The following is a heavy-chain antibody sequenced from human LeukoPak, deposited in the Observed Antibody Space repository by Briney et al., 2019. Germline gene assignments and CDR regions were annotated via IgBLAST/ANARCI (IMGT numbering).Heavy chain of an antibody. CDR1: GYTFTSYG. V-gene: IGHV1-18*01. J-gene: IGHJ4*02. CDR2: ISAYNGNT. CDR3: ARDIAVAGLGIDY. D-gene: IGHD6-19*01. Sequence: GASVKVSCKASGYTFTSYGISWVRQAPGQGLEWMGWISAYNGNTNYAQKLQGRVTMTRNTSISTAYMELSSLRSEDTAVYYCARDIAVAGLGIDYWGQGTLVTVSS.